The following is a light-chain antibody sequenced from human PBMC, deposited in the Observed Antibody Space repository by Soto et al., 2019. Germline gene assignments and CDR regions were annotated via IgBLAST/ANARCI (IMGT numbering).Light chain of an antibody. V-gene: IGLV1-44*01. CDR2: INN. Sequence: QSVLTQPPSASGTPGQSVTISCSGSSSNIGSNSVNWYQQLPGTAPKLVIYINNQRPSGVPDRFSGSKSGTSASLAISGLHSEDEADYYCAAWDASLNGVVFGGGTKVTGL. CDR1: SSNIGSNS. J-gene: IGLJ2*01. CDR3: AAWDASLNGVV.